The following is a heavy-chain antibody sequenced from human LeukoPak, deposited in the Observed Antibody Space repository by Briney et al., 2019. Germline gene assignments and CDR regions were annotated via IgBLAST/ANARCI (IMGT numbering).Heavy chain of an antibody. CDR2: INPSGGST. Sequence: ASVKASCKASGYTFTNYYMHWVRQAPGQGLEWMGIINPSGGSTSYAQKFQGRVTMTRDTSTSTVYMELSSLRSEDTAVYYCARDSYYGSGNYYNPFDYWGQGTLVTVSS. CDR3: ARDSYYGSGNYYNPFDY. J-gene: IGHJ4*02. CDR1: GYTFTNYY. V-gene: IGHV1-46*01. D-gene: IGHD3-10*01.